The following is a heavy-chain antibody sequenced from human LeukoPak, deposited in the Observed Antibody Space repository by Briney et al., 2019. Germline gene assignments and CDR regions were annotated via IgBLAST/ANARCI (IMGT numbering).Heavy chain of an antibody. Sequence: GGSLRLSCAASGFTFSSYWMSWVRQAPGKGLGWVANIKQDGSEKYYVDSVKGRLTISRDNAKNSLYLQMNSPRAEDTAVYYCAREKRGSSSPDYWGQGTLVTVSS. CDR3: AREKRGSSSPDY. CDR2: IKQDGSEK. V-gene: IGHV3-7*01. CDR1: GFTFSSYW. D-gene: IGHD6-6*01. J-gene: IGHJ4*02.